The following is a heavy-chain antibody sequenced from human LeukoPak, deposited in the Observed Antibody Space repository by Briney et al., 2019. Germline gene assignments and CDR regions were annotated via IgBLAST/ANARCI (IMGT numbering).Heavy chain of an antibody. J-gene: IGHJ4*02. CDR2: IYYSGST. D-gene: IGHD3-16*02. V-gene: IGHV4-59*12. CDR1: GGSISSYY. Sequence: SETLSLTCTVSGGSISSYYWSWIRQPPGKGLEWIGSIYYSGSTYYNPSLKSRVTISVDTSKNQFSLKLSSVTAADTAVYYCARVVMITFGEVIVPWGQGTLVTVSS. CDR3: ARVVMITFGEVIVP.